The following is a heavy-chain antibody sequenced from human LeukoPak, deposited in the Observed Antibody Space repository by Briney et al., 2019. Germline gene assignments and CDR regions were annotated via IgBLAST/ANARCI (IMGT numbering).Heavy chain of an antibody. Sequence: GASVTVSCKASGYTFTGYYMHWVRQAPGQGLEWMGWINPNSGGTNYAQKFQGRVTMTRDTSISTAYMELSRLRSDDTAVYYCARDHTIGGATSFDYWGQGTLVTASS. CDR3: ARDHTIGGATSFDY. J-gene: IGHJ4*02. V-gene: IGHV1-2*02. CDR2: INPNSGGT. D-gene: IGHD1-26*01. CDR1: GYTFTGYY.